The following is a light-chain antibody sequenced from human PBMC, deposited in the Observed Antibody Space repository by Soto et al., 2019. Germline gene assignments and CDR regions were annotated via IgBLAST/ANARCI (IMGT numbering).Light chain of an antibody. V-gene: IGLV1-51*02. CDR3: GTWDGSLSVGV. CDR1: SSNIGKNY. CDR2: ENS. J-gene: IGLJ3*02. Sequence: QSVLTQPPSVSAPPGQKVTISCSGSSSNIGKNYVAWYQHVPGTAPKLLIYENSKRPSGIPDRFSGSKSGTSATLGITGLQTGDEADYYCGTWDGSLSVGVFGGGTKLTVL.